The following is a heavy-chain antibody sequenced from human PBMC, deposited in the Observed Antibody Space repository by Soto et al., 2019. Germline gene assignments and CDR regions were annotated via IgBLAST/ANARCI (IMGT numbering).Heavy chain of an antibody. Sequence: GGSLRLSCAASGFTFSSYWMSWVRQAPGKGLEWVANIKQDGIEKYYVDSVKGRFTISRDNAKNSLYLQMNSLRAEDAAVYYSARVEYYYDSSGYDAFDIWGQGTMVTVSS. D-gene: IGHD3-22*01. CDR3: ARVEYYYDSSGYDAFDI. CDR2: IKQDGIEK. CDR1: GFTFSSYW. V-gene: IGHV3-7*01. J-gene: IGHJ3*02.